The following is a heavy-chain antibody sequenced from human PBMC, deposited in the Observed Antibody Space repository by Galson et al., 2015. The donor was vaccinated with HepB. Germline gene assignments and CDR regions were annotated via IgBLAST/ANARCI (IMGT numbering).Heavy chain of an antibody. CDR3: ARPRSYPFYFDY. CDR2: INAGNGNT. J-gene: IGHJ4*02. D-gene: IGHD1-26*01. V-gene: IGHV1-3*01. CDR1: GYTFTSYA. Sequence: SVKVSCKVSGYTFTSYAMHWVRQAPGQRLEWMGWINAGNGNTKYSQKFQGRVTITRDTSASTAYMELSSLRSEDTAVYYCARPRSYPFYFDYWGQGTLVTVSS.